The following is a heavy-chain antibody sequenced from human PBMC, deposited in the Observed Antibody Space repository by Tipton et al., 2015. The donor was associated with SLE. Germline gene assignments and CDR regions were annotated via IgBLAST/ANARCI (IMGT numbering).Heavy chain of an antibody. CDR1: GGSISSGGYS. J-gene: IGHJ5*02. CDR2: IYHSGST. Sequence: TLSLTCAVSGGSISSGGYSWSWIRQPPGKGLEWIGYIYHSGSTYYNPSLKSRVTISVDRSKNQFSLKLSSVTAADTAVYYCARGILGPYYDFWSGYYPSWGQGTLVTVSS. V-gene: IGHV4-30-2*01. D-gene: IGHD3-3*01. CDR3: ARGILGPYYDFWSGYYPS.